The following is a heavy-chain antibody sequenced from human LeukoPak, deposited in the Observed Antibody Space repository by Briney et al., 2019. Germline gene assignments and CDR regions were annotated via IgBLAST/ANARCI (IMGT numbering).Heavy chain of an antibody. V-gene: IGHV4-34*01. CDR2: INHSGRT. Sequence: PSETLSLTCAVYGGSFSGYYWSWIRQPPGKGLEWIGEINHSGRTNYNLSLKSRVTISVDTSKNQFSLKLSSVTAADTAVYYCARIRGLVTVETSLWGQGTLVIVFS. D-gene: IGHD4-23*01. CDR1: GGSFSGYY. CDR3: ARIRGLVTVETSL. J-gene: IGHJ4*02.